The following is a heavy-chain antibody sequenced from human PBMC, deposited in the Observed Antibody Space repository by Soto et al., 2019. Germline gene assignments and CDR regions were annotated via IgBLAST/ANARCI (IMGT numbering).Heavy chain of an antibody. J-gene: IGHJ4*02. CDR3: VKDRGLGQRHFDH. CDR2: VSYDGSVK. D-gene: IGHD3-3*01. V-gene: IGHV3-30*18. Sequence: QVQLVESGGGVVQPGRSLRLSCAASGFNFRTYAMHWVRQAPGKGLEWVSVVSYDGSVKNYADSVKGRFTMSRDNSKRTVDLQMNSLRGDDTALYYCVKDRGLGQRHFDHWGQGTLVNVSS. CDR1: GFNFRTYA.